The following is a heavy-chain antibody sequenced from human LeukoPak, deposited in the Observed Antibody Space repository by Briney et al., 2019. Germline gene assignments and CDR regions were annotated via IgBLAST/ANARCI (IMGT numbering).Heavy chain of an antibody. Sequence: PSETLSLTCTVSGGSISSYYWSWIRQPPGRGLEWIGYIFHSGTTTYSPSLQSRVTISVDTSKNQFSLKLRSVTAADTAVYYCVRVAPRGVILTGFNWFDPWGQGTLVTVSS. J-gene: IGHJ5*02. V-gene: IGHV4-59*01. CDR3: VRVAPRGVILTGFNWFDP. CDR2: IFHSGTT. D-gene: IGHD3-10*01. CDR1: GGSISSYY.